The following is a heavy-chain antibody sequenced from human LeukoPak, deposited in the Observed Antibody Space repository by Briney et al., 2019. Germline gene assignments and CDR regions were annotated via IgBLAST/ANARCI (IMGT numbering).Heavy chain of an antibody. Sequence: GASVKVSCKASGYTFTSYYMHWVRQAPGQGLEWMGIINPSGGSTSYAQKFQGRVTMTRDTSTSTGYMELSSLRSEDTAVYYCARDPAIVATARAFDIWGQGTMVTVSS. CDR1: GYTFTSYY. J-gene: IGHJ3*02. CDR2: INPSGGST. CDR3: ARDPAIVATARAFDI. D-gene: IGHD5-12*01. V-gene: IGHV1-46*01.